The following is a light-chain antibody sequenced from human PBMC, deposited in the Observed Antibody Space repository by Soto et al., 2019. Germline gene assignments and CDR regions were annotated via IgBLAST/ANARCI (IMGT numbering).Light chain of an antibody. CDR3: QQYNSS. CDR1: QSISSW. J-gene: IGKJ1*01. CDR2: KAS. V-gene: IGKV1-5*03. Sequence: DIKRIHSRSSRSVSVRDRVTITCRASQSISSWLAWYQQKPGKAPKLLIYKASSLESGVPSRFSGSGSGTEFTLTISSLQPDHFATSFCQQYNSSFGQRTKLDIK.